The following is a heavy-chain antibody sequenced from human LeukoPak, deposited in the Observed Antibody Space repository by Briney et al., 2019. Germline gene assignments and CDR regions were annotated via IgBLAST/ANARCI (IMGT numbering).Heavy chain of an antibody. Sequence: PSETLSLTCTVSGGTIGSYYWSWIRQTPEKGLEWIGYIYYSGRTDYNPSLKSRVTISVDTSKNQFSLKLSSVTAADTAVYYCARGRWLQLPDYWGQGTLVTVPS. CDR3: ARGRWLQLPDY. CDR2: IYYSGRT. J-gene: IGHJ4*02. CDR1: GGTIGSYY. V-gene: IGHV4-59*01. D-gene: IGHD5-24*01.